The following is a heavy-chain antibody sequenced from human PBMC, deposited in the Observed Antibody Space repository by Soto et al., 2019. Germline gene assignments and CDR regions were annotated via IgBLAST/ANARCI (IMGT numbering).Heavy chain of an antibody. CDR3: AKDTASWNALDI. CDR1: GFTFDDYA. D-gene: IGHD5-12*01. V-gene: IGHV3-9*01. J-gene: IGHJ3*02. CDR2: ISWNSGSI. Sequence: GGSLRLSCAASGFTFDDYAMHWVRQAPGKGLEWVSGISWNSGSIGYADSVKGRFTISRDNAKNSLYLQMNSLRAEDTALYYCAKDTASWNALDIWGQGTMVTVSS.